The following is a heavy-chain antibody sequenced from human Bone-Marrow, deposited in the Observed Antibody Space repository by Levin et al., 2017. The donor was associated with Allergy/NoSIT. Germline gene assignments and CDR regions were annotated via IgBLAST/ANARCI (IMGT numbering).Heavy chain of an antibody. CDR1: GDSISSYY. CDR2: VYYSGSI. Sequence: SQTLSLTCSVSGDSISSYYWSWIRQPPGKGLEWIGYVYYSGSINYNPSLKSRVTISVDTSKNQFSLELTSVTAADTAVYYCARGNYYYYGMDVWGQGTTVSVSS. J-gene: IGHJ6*02. V-gene: IGHV4-59*01. CDR3: ARGNYYYYGMDV.